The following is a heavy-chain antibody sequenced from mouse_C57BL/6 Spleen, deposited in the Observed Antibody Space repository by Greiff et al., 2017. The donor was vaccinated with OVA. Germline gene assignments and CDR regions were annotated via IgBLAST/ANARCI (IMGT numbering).Heavy chain of an antibody. CDR3: ARGDYDYDGAMDY. V-gene: IGHV5-6*01. D-gene: IGHD2-4*01. J-gene: IGHJ4*01. Sequence: EVKLMESGGDLVKPGGSLKLSCAASGFTFSSYGMSWVRQTPDKRLEWVATISSGGSYTYYPDSVKGRFTISRDNAKNTLYLQMSSLKSEDTAMYYCARGDYDYDGAMDYWGQGTSVTVSS. CDR1: GFTFSSYG. CDR2: ISSGGSYT.